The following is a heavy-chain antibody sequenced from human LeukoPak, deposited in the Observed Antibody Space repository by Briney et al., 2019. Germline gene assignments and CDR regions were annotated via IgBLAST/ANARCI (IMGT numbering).Heavy chain of an antibody. CDR1: GYTFTGYY. D-gene: IGHD2-15*01. CDR3: AGVYCSGGSCYSALHY. V-gene: IGHV1-2*06. CDR2: INPNSGGT. J-gene: IGHJ4*02. Sequence: ASVKVSCKASGYTFTGYYMHWVRQAPGQGLEWMGRINPNSGGTNYAQKFQGRVTMTRDTSISTAYMELSRLRSDDTAVYYCAGVYCSGGSCYSALHYWGRGTLVTVSS.